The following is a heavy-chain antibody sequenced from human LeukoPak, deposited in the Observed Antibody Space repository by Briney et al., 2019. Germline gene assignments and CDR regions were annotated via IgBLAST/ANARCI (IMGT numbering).Heavy chain of an antibody. D-gene: IGHD2-2*01. Sequence: PGGSLRLSCAASGFTFSSYGMNWVRQAPGKGLEWVSSISSSSSYIYYADSVKGRFTISRDNAKNSLYLQMNSLRAEDTAVYYCARDQAVRYCSSTSCFRNAPVDYWGQGTLVTVSS. V-gene: IGHV3-21*01. CDR1: GFTFSSYG. J-gene: IGHJ4*02. CDR2: ISSSSSYI. CDR3: ARDQAVRYCSSTSCFRNAPVDY.